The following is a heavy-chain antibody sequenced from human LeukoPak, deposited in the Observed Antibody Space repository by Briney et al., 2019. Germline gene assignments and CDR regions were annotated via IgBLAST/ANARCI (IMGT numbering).Heavy chain of an antibody. CDR1: GGTFSSYA. J-gene: IGHJ4*02. V-gene: IGHV1-69*04. CDR3: ARAYSGWTILDFDY. D-gene: IGHD6-19*01. Sequence: SVKVSCKASGGTFSSYAISWVRQAPGQGLEWMGRIIPILGIANYAQKFQGRVTITADKSTSTAYMELSSLRSEDTAVYYCARAYSGWTILDFDYWGQGTLVTVSS. CDR2: IIPILGIA.